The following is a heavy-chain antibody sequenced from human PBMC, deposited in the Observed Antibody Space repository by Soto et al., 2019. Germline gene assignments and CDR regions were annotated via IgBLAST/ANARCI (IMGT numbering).Heavy chain of an antibody. CDR2: IYPGDSDT. CDR3: ARILAEAGTGFDF. J-gene: IGHJ4*02. Sequence: PGESLKISCNATGYTFISYWIAWGRQKPGKGLEWMGIIYPGDSDTRYSPSFKGQITISADKSITTAYLQWSSLKASDTAMYYCARILAEAGTGFDFWGQGTLVTVS. V-gene: IGHV5-51*01. D-gene: IGHD6-19*01. CDR1: GYTFISYW.